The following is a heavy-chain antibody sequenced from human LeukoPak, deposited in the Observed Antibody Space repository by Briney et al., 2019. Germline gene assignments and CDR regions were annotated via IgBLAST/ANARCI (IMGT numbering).Heavy chain of an antibody. D-gene: IGHD3-22*01. J-gene: IGHJ4*02. CDR1: GFTFSSYA. Sequence: QTGGSLRLSCAASGFTFSSYAMSWVRQAPGKGLEWVSVISGSGGSTHYADSVKGRFTIYRDNSKNTLYVPMSRLRAKDTAVYYCARGRSSSGYDYVHYWGQGTLVTVSS. CDR3: ARGRSSSGYDYVHY. CDR2: ISGSGGST. V-gene: IGHV3-23*01.